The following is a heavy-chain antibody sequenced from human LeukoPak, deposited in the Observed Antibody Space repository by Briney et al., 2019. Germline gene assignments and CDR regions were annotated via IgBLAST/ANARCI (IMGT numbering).Heavy chain of an antibody. D-gene: IGHD2-15*01. Sequence: PSETLPLTCTVSGGSIHSYFWSWIRQPAGKALEWLGRIYSSGSTNYNPSLKSRVTMSVDTSKNQFSLKLTSVTAADTAVYYCARGGYCSGGNCYSDAFDIWGQGTLVTVSS. CDR2: IYSSGST. V-gene: IGHV4-4*07. CDR3: ARGGYCSGGNCYSDAFDI. J-gene: IGHJ3*02. CDR1: GGSIHSYF.